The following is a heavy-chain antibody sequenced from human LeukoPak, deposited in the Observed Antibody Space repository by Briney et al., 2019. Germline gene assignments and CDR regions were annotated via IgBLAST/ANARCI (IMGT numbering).Heavy chain of an antibody. CDR1: GGSIRSYY. D-gene: IGHD2-8*02. Sequence: SETLSLTCTVSGGSIRSYYWSWIRQPPGERLELIGYIYYTGSTNYNPSLTSRVTISVDTSENKVSLKLSSVTAADTAVYYCARSDIYCTGGGNCPTNTFDAFDIWGQGTMVTVSS. V-gene: IGHV4-59*01. CDR3: ARSDIYCTGGGNCPTNTFDAFDI. CDR2: IYYTGST. J-gene: IGHJ3*02.